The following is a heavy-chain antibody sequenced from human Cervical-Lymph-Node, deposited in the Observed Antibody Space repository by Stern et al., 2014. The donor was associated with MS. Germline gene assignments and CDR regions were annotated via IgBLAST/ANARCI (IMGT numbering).Heavy chain of an antibody. Sequence: QVQLQESGPGLVKPSQTLSLTCSVSGGSVGTGNYYWSWIRQPAGKGLEWIGRIYTSGIFHYNPPLVSRVTLSEVASKNQFSLGLRPVAAADTAVYYCARTYGSSSGVFDSWGQGTLVTVSS. CDR1: GGSVGTGNYY. J-gene: IGHJ4*02. CDR2: IYTSGIF. V-gene: IGHV4-61*02. CDR3: ARTYGSSSGVFDS. D-gene: IGHD6-6*01.